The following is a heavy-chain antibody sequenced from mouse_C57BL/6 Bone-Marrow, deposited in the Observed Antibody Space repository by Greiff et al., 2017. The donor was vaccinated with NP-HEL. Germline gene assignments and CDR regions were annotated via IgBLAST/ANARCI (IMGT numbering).Heavy chain of an antibody. J-gene: IGHJ4*01. CDR2: INPYNGGT. CDR3: ARTVVSMDY. Sequence: EVQLVESGPVLVKPGASVKMSCKASGYTFTDYYMNWVKQSHGKSLEWIGVINPYNGGTSYNQKFKGKATLTVDKSSSTAYMELNSLTSEDSAVYYCARTVVSMDYWGQGTSVTVSS. V-gene: IGHV1-19*01. CDR1: GYTFTDYY. D-gene: IGHD1-1*01.